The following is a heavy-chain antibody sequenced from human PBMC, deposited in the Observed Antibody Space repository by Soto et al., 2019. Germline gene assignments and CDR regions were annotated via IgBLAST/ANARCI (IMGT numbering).Heavy chain of an antibody. CDR3: ARSSDCTNGVCPSDY. CDR1: GFSLSTSGVG. J-gene: IGHJ4*02. V-gene: IGHV2-5*01. Sequence: SGPTLVNPTQTLTLTCTFSGFSLSTSGVGVGWIRQPPGKALEWLALIYWNDDKRYSPSLKSRLTITKDTSKNQVVLTMTNMDPVDTATYYCARSSDCTNGVCPSDYWGQGTLVTVSS. D-gene: IGHD2-8*01. CDR2: IYWNDDK.